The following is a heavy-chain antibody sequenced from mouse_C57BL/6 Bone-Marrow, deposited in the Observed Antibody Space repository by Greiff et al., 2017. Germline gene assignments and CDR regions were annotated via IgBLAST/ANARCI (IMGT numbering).Heavy chain of an antibody. CDR1: GFTFSDYG. D-gene: IGHD2-2*01. V-gene: IGHV5-17*01. CDR3: ARGVTTPFAY. Sequence: EVQLQESGGGLVKPGGSLKLSCAASGFTFSDYGMHWVRQAPEKGLEWVAYISSGSSTIYYADTVKGRFTISRDNAKNTLFLQMTSLRSEDTAMYYCARGVTTPFAYWGQGTLVTVSA. J-gene: IGHJ3*01. CDR2: ISSGSSTI.